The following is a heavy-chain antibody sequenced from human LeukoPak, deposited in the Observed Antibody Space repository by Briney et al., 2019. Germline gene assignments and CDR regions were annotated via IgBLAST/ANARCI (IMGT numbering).Heavy chain of an antibody. J-gene: IGHJ4*02. CDR3: VRGRGSYSFDY. Sequence: ASVKVSCKASGYTFTGYYMYWVRQAPGQGLEWMGWINPNSGDTNYAQKFQGSVTMTRDTSISTAYMELSRLRSDDTAVYYCVRGRGSYSFDYWGQGTLVTVSS. CDR1: GYTFTGYY. V-gene: IGHV1-2*02. CDR2: INPNSGDT. D-gene: IGHD1-26*01.